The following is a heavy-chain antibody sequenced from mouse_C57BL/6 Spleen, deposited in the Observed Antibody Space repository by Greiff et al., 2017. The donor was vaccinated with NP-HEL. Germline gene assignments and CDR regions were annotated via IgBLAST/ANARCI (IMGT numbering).Heavy chain of an antibody. CDR2: ISSGSSTI. CDR1: GFTFSDYG. Sequence: EVQGVESGGGLVKPGGSLKLSCAASGFTFSDYGMHWVRQAPEKGLEWVAYISSGSSTIYYADTVKGRFTITRDNAKNTLFLHMTRLRSEDTAMYYCAQTGTEAMDYWGQGTSVTVSS. CDR3: AQTGTEAMDY. D-gene: IGHD4-1*01. J-gene: IGHJ4*01. V-gene: IGHV5-17*01.